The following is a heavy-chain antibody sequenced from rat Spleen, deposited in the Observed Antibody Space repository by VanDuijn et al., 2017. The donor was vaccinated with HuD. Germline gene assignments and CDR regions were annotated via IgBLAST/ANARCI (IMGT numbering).Heavy chain of an antibody. D-gene: IGHD1-2*01. V-gene: IGHV5-31*01. CDR1: GFTFNNYW. Sequence: EVQLVESGGGLVQPGRSLKLSCVASGFTFNNYWMTWIRQAPGKGLEWVAYITNTGGSTFYPDSVKGRFTISRDNAKSTLYLQMTSLRSEDTATYYCTTAPSAATPGWFAYCGQGTLVTGSS. CDR3: TTAPSAATPGWFAY. CDR2: ITNTGGST. J-gene: IGHJ3*01.